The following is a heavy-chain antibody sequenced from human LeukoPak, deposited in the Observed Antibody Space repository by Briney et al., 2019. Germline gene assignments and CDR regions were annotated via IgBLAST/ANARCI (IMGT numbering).Heavy chain of an antibody. Sequence: ASETLSLTCAVYGGSFSGYYWSWIRQPPGKGLEWIGEINHSGSTNYNPSLKSRVTISVDTSKNQFSLKLSSVTAADTAVNYCARGRYSSGWYLDYWGQGTLVTVSS. J-gene: IGHJ4*02. CDR3: ARGRYSSGWYLDY. CDR1: GGSFSGYY. V-gene: IGHV4-34*01. D-gene: IGHD6-19*01. CDR2: INHSGST.